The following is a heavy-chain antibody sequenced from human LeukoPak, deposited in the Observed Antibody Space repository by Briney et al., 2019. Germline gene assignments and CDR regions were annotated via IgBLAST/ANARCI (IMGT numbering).Heavy chain of an antibody. CDR3: ARRLSDSNKWYSFDY. D-gene: IGHD2-15*01. CDR1: GFTFSNYA. Sequence: GGSLRLSCAASGFTFSNYAMTWVRQAPGKGLEWVSIISRTGATTYYGDSVKGRFTISRDNSKNTLFLKMSSLRAEDTATYFCARRLSDSNKWYSFDYWGQGTLVTVSS. CDR2: ISRTGATT. J-gene: IGHJ4*02. V-gene: IGHV3-23*01.